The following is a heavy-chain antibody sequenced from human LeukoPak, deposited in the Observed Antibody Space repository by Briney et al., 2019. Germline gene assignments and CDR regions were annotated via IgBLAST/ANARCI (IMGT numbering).Heavy chain of an antibody. CDR2: INHSGST. CDR3: ARGRSGYSYGFPRPPRDYYFDY. V-gene: IGHV4-34*01. Sequence: SETLSLTCAVYGGSFSGYYWSWIRQPPGKGLEWIGEINHSGSTNYNPSLKSRVTISVDTSKNQFSLKLSSVTAADTAVYYCARGRSGYSYGFPRPPRDYYFDYWGQGTLATVSS. D-gene: IGHD5-18*01. CDR1: GGSFSGYY. J-gene: IGHJ4*02.